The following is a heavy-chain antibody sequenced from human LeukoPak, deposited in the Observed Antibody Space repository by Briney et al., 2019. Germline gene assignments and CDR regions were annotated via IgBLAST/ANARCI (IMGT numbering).Heavy chain of an antibody. Sequence: SETLSLTCTVSGGSISSYYWSWIRQPAGKGLEWIGRIYTSGSTNYNPSLKSRVTMSVDTTKNQFSLKLSSVTAADTAVYYCARDLIPTGTFDIWGQGTMVTVSS. V-gene: IGHV4-4*07. J-gene: IGHJ3*02. D-gene: IGHD3-10*01. CDR3: ARDLIPTGTFDI. CDR1: GGSISSYY. CDR2: IYTSGST.